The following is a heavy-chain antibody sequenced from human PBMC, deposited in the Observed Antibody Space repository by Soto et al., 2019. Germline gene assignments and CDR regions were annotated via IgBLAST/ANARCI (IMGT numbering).Heavy chain of an antibody. CDR1: GFTFSSYA. J-gene: IGHJ6*02. CDR3: ARVSCSGGSCYSEEYYYYYYGMDV. V-gene: IGHV3-30-3*01. Sequence: QVQLVESGGGVVQPGRSLRLSCAASGFTFSSYAMHWVRQAPGKGLEWVAVISYDGSNKYYADSVKGRFTISRDNSKNTLYLQMNSLRAEDTAVYYCARVSCSGGSCYSEEYYYYYYGMDVWGQGTTFTVSS. D-gene: IGHD2-15*01. CDR2: ISYDGSNK.